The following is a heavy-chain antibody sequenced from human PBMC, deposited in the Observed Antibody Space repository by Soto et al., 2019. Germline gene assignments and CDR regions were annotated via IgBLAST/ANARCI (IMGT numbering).Heavy chain of an antibody. D-gene: IGHD6-13*01. CDR1: GYTFTSYD. Sequence: ASVKVSCKASGYTFTSYDINWVRQATGQGLEWMGWMNPNSGNTGYAQKFQGRVTMTRNTSISTAYMELSSLRSEDTAVYYCATEDYSSNWSFDYWGQGTLVTVSS. V-gene: IGHV1-8*01. J-gene: IGHJ4*02. CDR2: MNPNSGNT. CDR3: ATEDYSSNWSFDY.